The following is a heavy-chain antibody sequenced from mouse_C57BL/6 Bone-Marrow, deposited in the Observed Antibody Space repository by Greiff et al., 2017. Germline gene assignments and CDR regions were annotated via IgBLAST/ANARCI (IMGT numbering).Heavy chain of an antibody. J-gene: IGHJ2*01. CDR1: GYTFTDYY. D-gene: IGHD2-5*01. CDR3: ARDSNYYY. CDR2: INPYNGGT. Sequence: VQLKESGPVLVKPGASVKMSCKASGYTFTDYYMNWVKQSHGKSLEWIGVINPYNGGTSYNQKFTGKATLTVDKSSSTAYMELNSLTSEDSAVYYCARDSNYYYWGQGTTLTVSS. V-gene: IGHV1-19*01.